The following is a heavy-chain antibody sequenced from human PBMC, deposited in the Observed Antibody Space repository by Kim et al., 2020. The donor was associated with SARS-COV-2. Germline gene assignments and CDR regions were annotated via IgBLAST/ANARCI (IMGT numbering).Heavy chain of an antibody. CDR2: IYYGGST. D-gene: IGHD3-10*01. CDR3: ARISTMVRGVTNWFDP. Sequence: SETLSLTCTVSGGSISSSSYYWGWIRQPPGKGLEWIGSIYYGGSTYYNPSLKSRVTISVDTSKNQFSLKLSSVTAADTAVYYCARISTMVRGVTNWFDP. CDR1: GGSISSSSYY. J-gene: IGHJ5*02. V-gene: IGHV4-39*01.